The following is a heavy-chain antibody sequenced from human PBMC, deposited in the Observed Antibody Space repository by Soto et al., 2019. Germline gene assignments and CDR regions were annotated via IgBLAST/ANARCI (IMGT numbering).Heavy chain of an antibody. CDR2: ISAYNGNT. CDR1: GYTFTSYG. J-gene: IGHJ4*02. Sequence: ASVKVSCKASGYTFTSYGISCVRQAPGQGLEWMGWISAYNGNTNYAQKLQGRVTMTTDTSTSTAYMELRSLRSDDTAVYYCARDHGYSSSWYDGSLNSKDYWGQGTLVTVSS. D-gene: IGHD6-13*01. CDR3: ARDHGYSSSWYDGSLNSKDY. V-gene: IGHV1-18*01.